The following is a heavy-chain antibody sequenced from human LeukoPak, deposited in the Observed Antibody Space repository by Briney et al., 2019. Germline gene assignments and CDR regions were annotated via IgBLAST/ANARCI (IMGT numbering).Heavy chain of an antibody. J-gene: IGHJ4*02. D-gene: IGHD3-22*01. Sequence: SETLSLTCTVYGGSISTTTYYWTWIRQSPGKGLEWIVSLYNSVNTYYNPSLKSRVTISVDTSENHFSLTLSSVTAADTAVYYCASYSYDSSGYSELDDWGQGTLVTVSA. V-gene: IGHV4-39*02. CDR3: ASYSYDSSGYSELDD. CDR2: LYNSVNT. CDR1: GGSISTTTYY.